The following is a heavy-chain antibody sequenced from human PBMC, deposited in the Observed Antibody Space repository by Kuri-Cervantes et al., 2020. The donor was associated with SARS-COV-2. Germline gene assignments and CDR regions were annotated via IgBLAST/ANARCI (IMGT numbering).Heavy chain of an antibody. CDR1: GGTFSSYA. CDR2: IIPIFGTA. D-gene: IGHD2-2*01. CDR3: AREGSCSSTSCPSDY. V-gene: IGHV1-69*06. J-gene: IGHJ4*02. Sequence: SVKVSCKASGGTFSSYAISWVRQAPGQGLEWMGGIIPIFGTANYAQKFQGGVTITADKSTSTAYMELSSLRSEDTAVYYCAREGSCSSTSCPSDYWGQRTLVTVSS.